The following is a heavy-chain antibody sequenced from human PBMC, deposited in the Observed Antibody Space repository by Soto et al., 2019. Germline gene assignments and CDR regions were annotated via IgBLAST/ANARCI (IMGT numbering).Heavy chain of an antibody. CDR3: ARDTETLGPRANDALDI. D-gene: IGHD3-3*02. CDR1: GYTFTSYA. CDR2: INAGNGNT. V-gene: IGHV1-3*01. Sequence: VSSVKVSCKASGYTFTSYAMHWVRQAPGQRLEWMGWINAGNGNTKYSQKFQGRVGITRDTSASTVYMELTGLKSEDTAMYYCARDTETLGPRANDALDIRGQGYMVTVSS. J-gene: IGHJ3*02.